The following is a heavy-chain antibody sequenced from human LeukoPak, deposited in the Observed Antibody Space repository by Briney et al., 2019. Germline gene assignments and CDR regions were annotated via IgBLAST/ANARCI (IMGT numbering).Heavy chain of an antibody. CDR1: GFTFSSYE. D-gene: IGHD3-9*01. V-gene: IGHV3-48*03. J-gene: IGHJ4*02. CDR3: AKDTHYDILTGYNS. Sequence: GGSLRLSCAASGFTFSSYEMNWVRQAPGKGLEWVSYISSSGSTIYYADSVKGRFTISRDNAKNSLYLQMNSLRAEDTALYYCAKDTHYDILTGYNSWGQGTLVTVSS. CDR2: ISSSGSTI.